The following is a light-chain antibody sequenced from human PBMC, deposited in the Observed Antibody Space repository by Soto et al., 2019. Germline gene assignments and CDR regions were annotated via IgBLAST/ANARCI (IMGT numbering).Light chain of an antibody. CDR2: KAS. CDR3: QQSYTTPLT. Sequence: DIQMAQSPSTLSGSVGDRVTITCRASQTISSWLAWYQQKPGKAPKLLIYKASTLQSGVPSRFSGSGSGTDFTLTITTLQPEDFVTYYCQQSYTTPLTFGPGTRLEIK. J-gene: IGKJ5*01. CDR1: QTISSW. V-gene: IGKV1-5*03.